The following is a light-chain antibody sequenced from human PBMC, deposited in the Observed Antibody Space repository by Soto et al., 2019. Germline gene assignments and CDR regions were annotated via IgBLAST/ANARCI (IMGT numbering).Light chain of an antibody. CDR1: QSVNSN. CDR2: GIS. Sequence: EIVMTKSPATLSVSPGERATLSCSASQSVNSNYLDWYQQKPGQAPMLLIYGISKRATDIPDRFSGSGSGTEFTLTISSLQPEDFATYYCQQHGQWPITCGQGTRLEIK. CDR3: QQHGQWPIT. J-gene: IGKJ5*01. V-gene: IGKV3D-15*01.